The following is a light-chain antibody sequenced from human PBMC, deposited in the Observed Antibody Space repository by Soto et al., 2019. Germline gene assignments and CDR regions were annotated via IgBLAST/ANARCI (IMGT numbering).Light chain of an antibody. Sequence: EIVFTQSPGTLSLSPGERATLSCRAIQSVSSRYLAWYQQKPGQAPRLLIYGASSRATGIPDRFSGSGSGTDFTLTISRLEPEDFAVYYCQQYANSPPTFGQGTKVDIK. CDR1: QSVSSRY. CDR3: QQYANSPPT. V-gene: IGKV3-20*01. CDR2: GAS. J-gene: IGKJ1*01.